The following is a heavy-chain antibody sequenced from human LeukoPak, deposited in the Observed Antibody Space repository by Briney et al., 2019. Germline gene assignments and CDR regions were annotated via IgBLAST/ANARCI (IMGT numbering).Heavy chain of an antibody. CDR2: IYHSGTT. V-gene: IGHV4-30-2*01. J-gene: IGHJ4*02. CDR3: ARGSVEMATIRLDY. D-gene: IGHD5-24*01. Sequence: PSETLSLTCAVSGGSISSGGYSWSWIRQPPGKGLEWIGYIYHSGTTYYNPSLKSRVTISVDRSKNQFSLKLSSVTAADTAVYYCARGSVEMATIRLDYWGQGTLVTVSS. CDR1: GGSISSGGYS.